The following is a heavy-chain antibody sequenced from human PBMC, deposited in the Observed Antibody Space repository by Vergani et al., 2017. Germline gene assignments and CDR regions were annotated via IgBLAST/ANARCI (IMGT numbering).Heavy chain of an antibody. Sequence: QVQLVQSGAEVKKPGSSVKVSCKASGGTFSSYTISWVRQAPGQGLEWMGRIIPILGIANYAQKLQGRVTITADTYTTTAYMKLSSLSSEGTTVSYCAGDVGYYYERGRDYYCMDVWGQGTTVTVSS. CDR1: GGTFSSYT. D-gene: IGHD3-22*01. CDR3: AGDVGYYYERGRDYYCMDV. CDR2: IIPILGIA. J-gene: IGHJ6*02. V-gene: IGHV1-69*08.